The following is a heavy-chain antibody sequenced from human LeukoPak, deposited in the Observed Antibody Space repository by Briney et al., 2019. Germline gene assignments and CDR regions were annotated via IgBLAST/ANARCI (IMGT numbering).Heavy chain of an antibody. D-gene: IGHD3-22*01. J-gene: IGHJ4*02. V-gene: IGHV4-30-4*08. CDR2: IYYSGST. CDR3: ARRYSSGWYGYYYDSSGYSGYFDY. Sequence: SQTLSLTCTVSGGSISSGDYYWSWIRQPPGKGLEWIGYIYYSGSTYYNPSLKSRVTISVDTSKNQFSLKLSSVTAADTAVYYCARRYSSGWYGYYYDSSGYSGYFDYWGQGTLVTVSS. CDR1: GGSISSGDYY.